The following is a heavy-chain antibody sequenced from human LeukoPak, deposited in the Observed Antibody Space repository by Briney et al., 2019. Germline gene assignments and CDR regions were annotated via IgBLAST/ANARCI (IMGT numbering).Heavy chain of an antibody. CDR2: IFYNGNT. D-gene: IGHD2-2*01. Sequence: SETLSLTCAVSGASFSSYYWSWLRQPPGKGLEWIAYIFYNGNTKYNPSLKSRVTISVDTSRTQFSLKVTSVTAADTAVYYCARAPRDRGYCGATSCFEYMDVWGRGTTVTISS. J-gene: IGHJ6*03. V-gene: IGHV4-59*01. CDR3: ARAPRDRGYCGATSCFEYMDV. CDR1: GASFSSYY.